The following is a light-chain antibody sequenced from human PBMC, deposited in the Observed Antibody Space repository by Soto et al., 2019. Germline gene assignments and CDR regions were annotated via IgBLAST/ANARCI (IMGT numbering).Light chain of an antibody. J-gene: IGKJ5*01. V-gene: IGKV1-17*01. CDR3: QQYDDLPIT. CDR1: QAIRND. Sequence: DIQMTQSPSSLSASVGDRVTITCRASQAIRNDVGWYQQKPGKDPKRLIYVASRLESGVPSRFSGSGFGTEFTLTISGLQPEDFATYYCQQYDDLPITFGQGTRLKIK. CDR2: VAS.